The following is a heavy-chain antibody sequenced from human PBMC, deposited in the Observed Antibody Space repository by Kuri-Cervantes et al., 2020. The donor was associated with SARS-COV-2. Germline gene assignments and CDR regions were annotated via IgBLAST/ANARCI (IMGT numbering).Heavy chain of an antibody. V-gene: IGHV3-21*01. D-gene: IGHD3-10*01. CDR3: ARDRPSNYYGSGSSLAAFDI. CDR2: ISSSSSYI. CDR1: GFTFSSYS. Sequence: GGSLRLSCAAYGFTFSSYSMNWVRQAPGKGLEWVSSISSSSSYIYYADSVKGRFTISRDNAKNSLYLRMNSLRAEDTAVYYCARDRPSNYYGSGSSLAAFDIWGQGTMVTVSS. J-gene: IGHJ3*02.